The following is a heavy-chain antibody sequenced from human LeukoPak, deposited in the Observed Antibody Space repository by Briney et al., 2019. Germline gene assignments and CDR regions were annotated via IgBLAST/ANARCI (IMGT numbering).Heavy chain of an antibody. CDR2: ISWNSDYI. D-gene: IGHD5/OR15-5a*01. Sequence: PGGSLRLSCAASGFTFDDFAMHWVREVPGKGLEWVSGISWNSDYIGYADSVKGRFTISRDNAKNSLFLQLISLRAEDTAFYYCAKVADSVLSLRVFDSWGQGTLVAVSS. V-gene: IGHV3-9*01. J-gene: IGHJ4*02. CDR1: GFTFDDFA. CDR3: AKVADSVLSLRVFDS.